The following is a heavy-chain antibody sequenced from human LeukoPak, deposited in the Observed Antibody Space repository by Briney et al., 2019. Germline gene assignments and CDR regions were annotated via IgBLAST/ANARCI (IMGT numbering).Heavy chain of an antibody. D-gene: IGHD6-25*01. J-gene: IGHJ4*02. CDR1: GGTFSSYA. Sequence: SVKVSCKASGGTFSSYAISWVRQAPGQGLEWMGRIIPIFGTANYAQKFQGRVTITTAESTSTAHMDLSSLRSEDTAVHYCARGGDGSVQFDYWGQGTLVTVSS. CDR2: IIPIFGTA. V-gene: IGHV1-69*05. CDR3: ARGGDGSVQFDY.